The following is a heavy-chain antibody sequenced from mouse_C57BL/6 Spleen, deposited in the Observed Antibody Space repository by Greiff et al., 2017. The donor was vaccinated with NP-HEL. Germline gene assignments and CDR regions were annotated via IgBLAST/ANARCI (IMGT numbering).Heavy chain of an antibody. CDR2: ISDGGSYT. CDR3: ARSDGYYLWYFDV. J-gene: IGHJ1*03. CDR1: GFTFSSYA. Sequence: EVKLVESGGGLVKPGGSLKLSCAASGFTFSSYAMSWVRQTPEKRLEWVAIISDGGSYTYYPDNVKGRFTISRDNAKNNLYLQMSHLKSEDTAMYYCARSDGYYLWYFDVWGTGTTVTVSS. V-gene: IGHV5-4*03. D-gene: IGHD2-3*01.